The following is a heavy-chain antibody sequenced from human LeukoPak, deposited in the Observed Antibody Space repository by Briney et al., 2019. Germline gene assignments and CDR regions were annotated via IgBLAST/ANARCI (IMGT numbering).Heavy chain of an antibody. CDR3: ARQAQDGTDNYFDP. Sequence: SETLSLTCTVSGGSISGHYWSWIRQSPGRGLEWIGNIYTSGITKYNPSLNSRVTISIDTSKNRFSLKVTSMTAADTAIYYCARQAQDGTDNYFDPWGRGILVTVSS. D-gene: IGHD1-14*01. V-gene: IGHV4-4*09. CDR1: GGSISGHY. CDR2: IYTSGIT. J-gene: IGHJ5*02.